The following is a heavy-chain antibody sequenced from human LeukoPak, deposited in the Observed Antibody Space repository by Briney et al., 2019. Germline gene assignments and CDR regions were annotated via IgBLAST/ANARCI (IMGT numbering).Heavy chain of an antibody. CDR2: NSSGGGSI. D-gene: IGHD6-19*01. CDR3: AKVLSSGGHWFDY. V-gene: IGHV3-23*01. Sequence: SLTLACSAARFSVISDAMGWVRQSPRRGLEWVSGNSSGGGSIYYAGSMKGRLTISRDNAENTLYLQMNSLRAEDTAVYYCAKVLSSGGHWFDYWGQGSLVTVSS. J-gene: IGHJ4*02. CDR1: RFSVISDA.